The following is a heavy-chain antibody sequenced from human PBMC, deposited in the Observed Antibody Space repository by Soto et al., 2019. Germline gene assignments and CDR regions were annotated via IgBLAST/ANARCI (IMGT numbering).Heavy chain of an antibody. CDR3: ARVYARGDYFDF. Sequence: QVQLQESGPGLVKPSQTLSLTCTVSGTTISSGDHYWSWIRQAPGKGLEWIGYMYYTGKTYYNTSLQSRVTLSVATSKNQFSLKMTSVTAADTAMYFCARVYARGDYFDFWGRGTLVSVSS. CDR1: GTTISSGDHY. V-gene: IGHV4-30-4*01. D-gene: IGHD2-8*01. J-gene: IGHJ4*02. CDR2: MYYTGKT.